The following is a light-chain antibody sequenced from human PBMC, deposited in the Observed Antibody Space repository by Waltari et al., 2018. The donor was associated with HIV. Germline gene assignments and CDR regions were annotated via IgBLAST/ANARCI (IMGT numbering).Light chain of an antibody. J-gene: IGLJ2*01. CDR2: GKN. Sequence: SSELTQDPAVSVALGQTVMITCQGDSLRSYYASWYQQKPGQAPVLVIYGKNHRPSGIPDRFSGSSSGNTASLTITGAQAEDEADYYCNSRDSSGNHVVFGGGTKLTVL. CDR3: NSRDSSGNHVV. V-gene: IGLV3-19*01. CDR1: SLRSYY.